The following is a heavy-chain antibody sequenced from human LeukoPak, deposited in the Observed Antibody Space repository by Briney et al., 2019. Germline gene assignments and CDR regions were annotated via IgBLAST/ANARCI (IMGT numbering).Heavy chain of an antibody. CDR1: GYTFITYG. CDR3: ARGQYTSSWYGWFDP. Sequence: ASVKVSCKASGYTFITYGFTRVRQAPGQGLEWMGWISGYNGNTKNAQKVQGRVTMTTDTSTNTAYMELRSLRSDDTAVYYCARGQYTSSWYGWFDPWGQGTLVTVSS. CDR2: ISGYNGNT. V-gene: IGHV1-18*01. J-gene: IGHJ5*02. D-gene: IGHD6-13*01.